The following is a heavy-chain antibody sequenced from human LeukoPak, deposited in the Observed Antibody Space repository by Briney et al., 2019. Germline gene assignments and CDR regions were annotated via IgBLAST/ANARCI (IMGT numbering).Heavy chain of an antibody. V-gene: IGHV1-69*13. J-gene: IGHJ4*02. D-gene: IGHD3-22*01. Sequence: GASVKVSCKASGGTFNIYAITWVRQAPGQGFEWMGGIIPILRTPDCAQKFQGRVTITADESTNTVYMELNSLISEDTAIYYCAKKGAVYYDSSGYPYWGQGTLVTVSS. CDR2: IIPILRTP. CDR1: GGTFNIYA. CDR3: AKKGAVYYDSSGYPY.